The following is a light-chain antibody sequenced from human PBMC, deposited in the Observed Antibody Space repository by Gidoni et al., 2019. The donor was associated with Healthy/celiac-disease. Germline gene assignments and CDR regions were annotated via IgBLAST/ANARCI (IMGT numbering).Light chain of an antibody. Sequence: DTEMTKSLSTLSASVGDRVTITCRASQSISSYLNWYQQKPGKAPKLLIYAASSLQSGVPSRFSGSGSGTDFTLTISSLQPEDFATYYCQQYYSTPLTFGGGTKVDIK. CDR3: QQYYSTPLT. CDR2: AAS. J-gene: IGKJ4*01. V-gene: IGKV1-39*01. CDR1: QSISSY.